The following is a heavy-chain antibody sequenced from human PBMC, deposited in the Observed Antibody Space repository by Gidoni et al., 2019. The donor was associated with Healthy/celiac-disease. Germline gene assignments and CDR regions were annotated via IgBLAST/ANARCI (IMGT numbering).Heavy chain of an antibody. CDR3: ARRRITGTKENSFDY. J-gene: IGHJ4*02. CDR2: IYPGDSDT. CDR1: AYSLTSYW. V-gene: IGHV5-51*01. D-gene: IGHD1-1*01. Sequence: EVQLVQSGAEVKKPGESLKISCKGSAYSLTSYWIGWVRQMPGKGLEWMGIIYPGDSDTRYSPSFQGQVTISADKSISTAYLQWSSLKASDTAMYYCARRRITGTKENSFDYWGQGTLVTVSS.